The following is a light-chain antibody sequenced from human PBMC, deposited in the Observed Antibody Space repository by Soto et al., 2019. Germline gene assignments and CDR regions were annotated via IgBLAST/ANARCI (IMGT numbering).Light chain of an antibody. Sequence: EIVLTQSPATLSLSPGERATLSCRASQSVSSDLAWYQQKPGQAPRLLIYDAPNRATGIPARFSGSGSGTDFTLTISSLEPEDFAVYYCQQRSNWPPLTFGGGTKVEIK. CDR1: QSVSSD. CDR3: QQRSNWPPLT. V-gene: IGKV3-11*01. CDR2: DAP. J-gene: IGKJ4*01.